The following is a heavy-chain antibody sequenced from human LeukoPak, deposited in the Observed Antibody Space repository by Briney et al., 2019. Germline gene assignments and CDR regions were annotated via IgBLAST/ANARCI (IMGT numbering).Heavy chain of an antibody. J-gene: IGHJ2*01. CDR1: GGSISSSSYY. V-gene: IGHV4-39*01. D-gene: IGHD7-27*01. CDR3: ERVDWGSHWYFDL. Sequence: PSETLSLTCTVSGGSISSSSYYWGWIRQPPGKGLEWIGSIYYSGSTYYNPSLKSRVTISVDTSKNQFSLKLSSVTAADTAVYYCERVDWGSHWYFDLWGRGTLVTVSS. CDR2: IYYSGST.